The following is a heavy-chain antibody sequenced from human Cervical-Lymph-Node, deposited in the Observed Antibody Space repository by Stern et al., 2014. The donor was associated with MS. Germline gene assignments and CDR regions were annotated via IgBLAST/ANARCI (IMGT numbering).Heavy chain of an antibody. Sequence: EVQLVESGGGLVKPGGSLRLSCEASGFTFSDYSMNWVRQAPGKGLEGVSSISISGNYIYYADSVKGRFTISRDNAKKSVYLQMNSLRAEDTAVYYCARVSEYNLLTSYWGYWGQGTLVTVSS. CDR2: ISISGNYI. CDR3: ARVSEYNLLTSYWGY. CDR1: GFTFSDYS. V-gene: IGHV3-21*01. J-gene: IGHJ4*02. D-gene: IGHD3-9*01.